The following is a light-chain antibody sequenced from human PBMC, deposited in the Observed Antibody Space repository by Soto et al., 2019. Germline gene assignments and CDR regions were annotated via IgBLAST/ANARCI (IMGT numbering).Light chain of an antibody. CDR1: QSVSSIY. V-gene: IGKV3-20*01. CDR2: GGS. Sequence: EIVLTQSPGTLSLSQGARATLSRSSSQSVSSIYLAWYQQKPGQAPRILIYGGSSRATGIPDRFSGSGSGTDFTLTISRLEPEDFAVYYCQQYGLSPRTFGQGTKVEI. J-gene: IGKJ1*01. CDR3: QQYGLSPRT.